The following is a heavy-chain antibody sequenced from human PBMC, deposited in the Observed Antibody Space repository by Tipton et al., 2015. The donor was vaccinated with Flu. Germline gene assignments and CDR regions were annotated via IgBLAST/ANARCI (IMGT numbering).Heavy chain of an antibody. D-gene: IGHD2-2*01. CDR3: ARWPGGGSSPPRRAFDI. CDR1: GFTFSSYE. V-gene: IGHV3-48*03. J-gene: IGHJ3*02. Sequence: SLRLSCAASGFTFSSYEMNWVRQAPGKGLEWVSYISSSGSTIYYADSVKGRFTISRDNAKNSLYLQMNSLRAEDTAVYYCARWPGGGSSPPRRAFDIWGQGTMVTVSS. CDR2: ISSSGSTI.